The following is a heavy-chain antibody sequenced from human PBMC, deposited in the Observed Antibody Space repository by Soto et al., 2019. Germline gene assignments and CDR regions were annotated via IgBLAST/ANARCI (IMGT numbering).Heavy chain of an antibody. CDR2: IYYSGST. Sequence: QVQLQESGPGLVKPSQTLSLTCTVSGGSISSGGYYWSWIRQQPGKGLEWIGYIYYSGSTYYSLSLKSRVTISADTSKNQFSLKLTSVTAADTAVYYCAQAGSFHSVGHSWGQGTLVTVSS. V-gene: IGHV4-31*03. CDR1: GGSISSGGYY. CDR3: AQAGSFHSVGHS. D-gene: IGHD3-10*01. J-gene: IGHJ4*02.